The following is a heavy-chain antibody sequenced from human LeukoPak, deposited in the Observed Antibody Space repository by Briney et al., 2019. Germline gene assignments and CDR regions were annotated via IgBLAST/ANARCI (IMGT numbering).Heavy chain of an antibody. CDR1: GGSISSR. CDR3: TRAYWIGFHFDS. Sequence: SETLFLTCAVSGGSISSRWSWVRQPPGKGLEWIGEIYHSGTTYYNPSLRSRVTISVDKSKNQFSLNLSSVSAADTAVYYCTRAYWIGFHFDSWGQGILVSVSS. V-gene: IGHV4-4*02. CDR2: IYHSGTT. D-gene: IGHD3-3*01. J-gene: IGHJ4*02.